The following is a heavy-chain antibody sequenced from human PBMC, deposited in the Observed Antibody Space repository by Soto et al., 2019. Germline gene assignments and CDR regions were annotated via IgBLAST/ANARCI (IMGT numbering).Heavy chain of an antibody. CDR1: GYTFTSYY. CDR2: INPSGGST. J-gene: IGHJ4*02. V-gene: IGHV1-46*03. Sequence: GASVKVSCKASGYTFTSYYMHWVRQAPGQGLEWMGIINPSGGSTSYAQKFQGRVTMTRDTSTSTVYMELSSLRSEDTAVYYCASSTTVTTLFDYWGQGTLVTVSS. D-gene: IGHD4-17*01. CDR3: ASSTTVTTLFDY.